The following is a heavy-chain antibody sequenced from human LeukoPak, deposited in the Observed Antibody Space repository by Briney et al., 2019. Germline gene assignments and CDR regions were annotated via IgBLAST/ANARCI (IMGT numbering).Heavy chain of an antibody. J-gene: IGHJ4*02. V-gene: IGHV3-23*01. CDR2: TSASGGST. CDR3: AKTGGPWD. Sequence: PGGSLRLSCAASGFTFSSSAMSWVRQVPGKGLEWVSGTSASGGSTYYADSVRGRFTISRDNSKNTLYVQMNSLRDEDTAVYYCAKTGGPWDWGQGALVTVSS. CDR1: GFTFSSSA. D-gene: IGHD7-27*01.